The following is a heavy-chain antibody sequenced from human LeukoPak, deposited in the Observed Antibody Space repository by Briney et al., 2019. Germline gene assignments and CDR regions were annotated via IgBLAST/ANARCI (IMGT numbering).Heavy chain of an antibody. J-gene: IGHJ2*01. Sequence: ISSGGDYTYYADSVKDRFTISRDNSKNTLYLQMNSLRAEDTAVYYCAKIGVIGLWYFDLWGRGTLATVSS. D-gene: IGHD3-10*01. CDR3: AKIGVIGLWYFDL. CDR2: ISSGGDYT. V-gene: IGHV3-23*01.